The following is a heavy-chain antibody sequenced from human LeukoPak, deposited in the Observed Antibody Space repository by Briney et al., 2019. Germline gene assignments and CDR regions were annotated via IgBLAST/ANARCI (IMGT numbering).Heavy chain of an antibody. V-gene: IGHV1-69*02. D-gene: IGHD2-2*01. CDR2: IIPIFGIA. CDR1: GGTFSSYT. CDR3: ASEYQLLNYYYYGMDV. Sequence: SVKVSYKASGGTFSSYTISWVRQAPGQGLEWMGRIIPIFGIANYAHKFQGRVTITADKSTSTAYMDLSSLRSEDTAVYYCASEYQLLNYYYYGMDVWGQGTTVTVSS. J-gene: IGHJ6*02.